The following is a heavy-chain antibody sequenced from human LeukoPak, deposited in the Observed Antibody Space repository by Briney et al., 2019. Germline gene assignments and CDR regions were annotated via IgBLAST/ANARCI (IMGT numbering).Heavy chain of an antibody. D-gene: IGHD5-12*01. CDR3: TRDLSGYAKPIDN. J-gene: IGHJ4*02. V-gene: IGHV3-49*04. CDR2: IRSKTYGGTT. CDR1: GFTFADYA. Sequence: TGGSLRLSCTASGFTFADYAMSWVRQAPGKGLECVGFIRSKTYGGTTEYAASVKGRFIISRDDSKSIAHLQMNSLKTEDTAMYYCTRDLSGYAKPIDNWGQGTLVIVSS.